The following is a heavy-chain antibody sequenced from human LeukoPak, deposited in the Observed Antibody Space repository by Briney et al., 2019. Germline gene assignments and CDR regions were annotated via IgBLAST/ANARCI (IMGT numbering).Heavy chain of an antibody. CDR1: GGSISSYY. CDR2: INHSGST. CDR3: ARGGGRITFGGVIVSVWFDP. V-gene: IGHV4-34*01. Sequence: SETLSLTCTVSGGSISSYYWSWIRQPPGKGLEWIGEINHSGSTNYNPSLKSRVTISVDTSKNQFSLKLSSVTAADTAVYYCARGGGRITFGGVIVSVWFDPWGQGTLVTVSS. J-gene: IGHJ5*02. D-gene: IGHD3-16*02.